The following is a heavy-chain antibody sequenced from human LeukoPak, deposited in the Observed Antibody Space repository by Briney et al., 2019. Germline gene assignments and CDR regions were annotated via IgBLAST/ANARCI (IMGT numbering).Heavy chain of an antibody. D-gene: IGHD3-3*01. CDR2: INPNNGGT. CDR1: GYTFTDYY. J-gene: IGHJ4*02. CDR3: ARIYDFWSGNYFDY. V-gene: IGHV1-2*02. Sequence: ASVKVSCKASGYTFTDYYMHWMRQAPGQGLGWMGWINPNNGGTNYAQKFQGRVTMTRDTPGSTAYMELRRLRSDDTAFYYCARIYDFWSGNYFDYWGQGTPVTVSS.